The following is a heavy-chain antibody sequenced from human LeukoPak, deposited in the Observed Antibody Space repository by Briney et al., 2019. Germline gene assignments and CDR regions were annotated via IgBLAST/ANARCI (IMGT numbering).Heavy chain of an antibody. J-gene: IGHJ6*03. CDR3: ARGPRITLVRGGQWYYYMDV. CDR1: GYTFTGYY. D-gene: IGHD3-10*01. V-gene: IGHV1-2*02. Sequence: ASVKVSCKASGYTFTGYYMHWVRQAPGQGLEWMGWINPNSGGTNYAQKFQGRVTTTRDTSTSTVYMELSSLRSEDTAVYYCARGPRITLVRGGQWYYYMDVWGKGTTVTISS. CDR2: INPNSGGT.